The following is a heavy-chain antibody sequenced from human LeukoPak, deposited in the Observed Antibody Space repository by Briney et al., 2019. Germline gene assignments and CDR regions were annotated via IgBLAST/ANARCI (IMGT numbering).Heavy chain of an antibody. Sequence: GGSLRLSCAASGFTLDNYAEHWVRQAPGKGLEWLSNISWNSGYIGYADSVKGRFTITRDNAKKSLDLQMNSFRAEDTAFYYCAKVRGTYSSGYFFDYWGQGTRVTVSS. V-gene: IGHV3-9*01. CDR3: AKVRGTYSSGYFFDY. D-gene: IGHD6-19*01. J-gene: IGHJ4*02. CDR1: GFTLDNYA. CDR2: ISWNSGYI.